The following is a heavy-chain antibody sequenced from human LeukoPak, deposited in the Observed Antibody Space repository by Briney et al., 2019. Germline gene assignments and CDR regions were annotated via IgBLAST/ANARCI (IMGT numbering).Heavy chain of an antibody. V-gene: IGHV4-59*11. CDR2: IYHLGST. Sequence: KPSETLSLTCTVSGGSISGHYWSWFRQPPGKGLEWIGYIYHLGSTNLDPSLKSRVFMSVDPSKDQFSLQLSSVTAADTAVYYCARWMSTYSYYYMDVWGKGTTVTVS. D-gene: IGHD5-12*01. CDR1: GGSISGHY. J-gene: IGHJ6*03. CDR3: ARWMSTYSYYYMDV.